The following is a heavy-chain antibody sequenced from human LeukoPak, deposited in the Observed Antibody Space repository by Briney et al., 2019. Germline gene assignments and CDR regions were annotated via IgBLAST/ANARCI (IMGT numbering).Heavy chain of an antibody. D-gene: IGHD2-2*02. CDR3: ARRLCSSLTCNIGPSGNWLDP. CDR1: GGSISSSSYY. CDR2: IYYSGST. J-gene: IGHJ5*02. Sequence: PSETLSLTCTVSGGSISSSSYYWGWIRQPPGKGLEWIGSIYYSGSTHYNPSLNSRVTISIDTSKNQFSLKLNSVTAADTAVYYCARRLCSSLTCNIGPSGNWLDPWGQGTLVTVSS. V-gene: IGHV4-39*01.